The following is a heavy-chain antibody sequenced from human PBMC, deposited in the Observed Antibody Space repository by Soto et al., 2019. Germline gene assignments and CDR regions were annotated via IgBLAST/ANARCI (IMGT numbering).Heavy chain of an antibody. CDR3: ARGGYSYGYFNYYYYGLDV. V-gene: IGHV4-39*01. D-gene: IGHD5-18*01. J-gene: IGHJ6*02. CDR2: IYYSGST. CDR1: GGSISSSSYY. Sequence: PSETLSLTCTVSGGSISSSSYYWGWIRQPPVKVLELIGSIYYSGSTYYNPSLKSRVTISVDTSKNQFSLKLSSVTAADTAVYYCARGGYSYGYFNYYYYGLDVWGQGTTVPVSS.